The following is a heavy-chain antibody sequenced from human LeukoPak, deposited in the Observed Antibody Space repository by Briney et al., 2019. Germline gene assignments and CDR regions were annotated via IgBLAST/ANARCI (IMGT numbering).Heavy chain of an antibody. Sequence: SETLSLTCTVSGGSISSYYWGWIRQPPGKGLEWIGYIYYSGSTNYNPSLKSRVTISVDTSKNQFSLKLSSVTAADTAVYYCARERGSPKILDYWGQGTLVTVSS. CDR3: ARERGSPKILDY. J-gene: IGHJ4*02. D-gene: IGHD3-10*01. CDR2: IYYSGST. V-gene: IGHV4-59*01. CDR1: GGSISSYY.